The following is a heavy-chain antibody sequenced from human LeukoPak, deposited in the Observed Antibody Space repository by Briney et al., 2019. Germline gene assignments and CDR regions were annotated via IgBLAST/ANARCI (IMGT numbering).Heavy chain of an antibody. CDR1: GFTFSRYA. D-gene: IGHD3-10*01. CDR3: ARDLRASFDYSGSGDNWFDP. V-gene: IGHV3-74*01. CDR2: IGSDGSTT. J-gene: IGHJ5*02. Sequence: PGGSLRLSCAASGFTFSRYAMSWVRQAPGKGPVWVSRIGSDGSTTTYADSVKGRFTISRDNAKNTLYLQMNSLRAEDTAVYYCARDLRASFDYSGSGDNWFDPWGQGTLVTVSS.